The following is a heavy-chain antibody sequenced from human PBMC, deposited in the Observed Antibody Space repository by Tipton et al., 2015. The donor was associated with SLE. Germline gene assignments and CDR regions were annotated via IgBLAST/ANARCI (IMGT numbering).Heavy chain of an antibody. CDR2: VSYLGST. CDR1: GGFLGSSSYY. V-gene: IGHV4-39*07. CDR3: ATSPLTV. J-gene: IGHJ4*02. Sequence: TLSLTCSVSGGFLGSSSYYWGWIRQPPGKGLEWIGSVSYLGSTSYNATLESRVTISIDTSKKHFSLKLSSVTAADTAVYYCATSPLTVWGQGTLVTVSS.